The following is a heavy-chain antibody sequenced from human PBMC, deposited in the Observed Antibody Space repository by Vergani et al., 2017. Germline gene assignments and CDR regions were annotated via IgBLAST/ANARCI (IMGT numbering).Heavy chain of an antibody. J-gene: IGHJ4*02. Sequence: QVQLVQSGAEVKKPGASVKVSCKASGYTFTSYYMHWVRQAPGQGLEWMGIINPSGGSTSYAQKFQGRVTMTRDTSTSTVYMELSSLRSEDTAVYYCAREPAERWLQMPPLDYWGQGTLVTVSS. CDR2: INPSGGST. CDR1: GYTFTSYY. V-gene: IGHV1-46*03. D-gene: IGHD5-24*01. CDR3: AREPAERWLQMPPLDY.